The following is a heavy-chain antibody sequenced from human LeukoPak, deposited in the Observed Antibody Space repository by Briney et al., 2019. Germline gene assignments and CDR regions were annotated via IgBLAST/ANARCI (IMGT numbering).Heavy chain of an antibody. CDR2: ITGSGANT. CDR3: ASSRAPWAFDI. CDR1: GFTFSSYG. J-gene: IGHJ3*02. Sequence: GGSLRLSCAASGFTFSSYGMHWVRQAPGKGLEWVSGITGSGANTYYADSVKGRFTISRDNSKNTLSLQMNSLRAEDTAVYYCASSRAPWAFDIWGQGTMVTVSS. D-gene: IGHD3-10*01. V-gene: IGHV3-23*01.